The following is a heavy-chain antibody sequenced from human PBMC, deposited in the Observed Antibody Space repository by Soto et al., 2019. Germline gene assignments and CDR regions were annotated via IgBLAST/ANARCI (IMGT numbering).Heavy chain of an antibody. D-gene: IGHD3-22*01. Sequence: ASVKVSCKASGYTFTSYGISWVRQAPGQGLEWMGWISAYNGNTNYAQKLQGRVTMTTDTSTSTAYMELRSLRSDDTAVYYCARARITMIVVVINNLDYWGQGTLVTVSS. V-gene: IGHV1-18*01. CDR2: ISAYNGNT. CDR3: ARARITMIVVVINNLDY. J-gene: IGHJ4*02. CDR1: GYTFTSYG.